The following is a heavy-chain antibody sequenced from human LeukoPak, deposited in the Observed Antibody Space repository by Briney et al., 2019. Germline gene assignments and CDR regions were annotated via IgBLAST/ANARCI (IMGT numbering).Heavy chain of an antibody. CDR2: ISYDGSNK. D-gene: IGHD2-2*02. J-gene: IGHJ4*02. Sequence: PGRSLRLSCAASGFTFSSYGMHWVRQAPGKGLEGVAVISYDGSNKYSADSVKGRFTISRDNAKNSLYLQMNSLRDEDTAVYYCARDTEHLYFVFDYWGQGTLVTVSS. CDR3: ARDTEHLYFVFDY. CDR1: GFTFSSYG. V-gene: IGHV3-30*03.